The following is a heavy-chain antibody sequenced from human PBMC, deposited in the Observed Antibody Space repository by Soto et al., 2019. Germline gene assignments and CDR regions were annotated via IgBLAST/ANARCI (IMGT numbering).Heavy chain of an antibody. Sequence: QVQLVQSGAEVKKPGASVKVSCKASGYTFTSYGISWVRQAPGQGLEWMGWISAYNGNTNYAQKLQGRVTMTTDTSTNTAYMELRSLRSDDTAVYYCAREIAVAGVVRRGWFDPWGQGTLVTVSS. CDR3: AREIAVAGVVRRGWFDP. V-gene: IGHV1-18*04. D-gene: IGHD6-19*01. CDR1: GYTFTSYG. J-gene: IGHJ5*02. CDR2: ISAYNGNT.